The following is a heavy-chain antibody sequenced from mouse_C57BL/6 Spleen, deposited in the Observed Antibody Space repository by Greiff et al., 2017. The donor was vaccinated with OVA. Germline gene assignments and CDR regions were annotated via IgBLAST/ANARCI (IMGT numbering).Heavy chain of an antibody. J-gene: IGHJ4*01. Sequence: QVHVKQPGAELVMPGASVKLSCKASSYTFTSYWMHWVKQRPGQGLEWIGEIDPSDSYTNYNQKFKGKSTLTVDKSSSTAYMQLSSLTSEDSAVYYCARSITTVVAYYAMDYWGQGTSVTVSS. CDR1: SYTFTSYW. V-gene: IGHV1-69*01. D-gene: IGHD1-1*01. CDR3: ARSITTVVAYYAMDY. CDR2: IDPSDSYT.